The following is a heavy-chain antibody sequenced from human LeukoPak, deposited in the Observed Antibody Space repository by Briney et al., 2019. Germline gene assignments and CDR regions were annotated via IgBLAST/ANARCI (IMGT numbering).Heavy chain of an antibody. V-gene: IGHV4-34*01. J-gene: IGHJ5*02. D-gene: IGHD3-3*01. CDR1: GGSFSGYY. Sequence: PSETLSLTCAVYGGSFSGYYWSWIRQPPGKGLEWIGEINHSGSTNYNPSLKSRVTISVDTSKNQFSLKLSSVTAADTAVYYCARVWMDNWFDPWGQGTLVTVSS. CDR3: ARVWMDNWFDP. CDR2: INHSGST.